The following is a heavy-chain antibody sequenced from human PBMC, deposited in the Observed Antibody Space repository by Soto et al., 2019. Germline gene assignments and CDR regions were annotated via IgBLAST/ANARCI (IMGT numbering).Heavy chain of an antibody. Sequence: EVQLVESGGGLVQPGRSLRLSCAASGFTFDDYAMHWVRQAPGKGLEWVSGISWNSGSIGYADSVKGRFTISRDNAKNSLYLQMNSLRAEDTALYYCAKARVPMVRGARGYFDYWGQGTLVTVSS. D-gene: IGHD3-10*01. CDR2: ISWNSGSI. CDR1: GFTFDDYA. V-gene: IGHV3-9*01. CDR3: AKARVPMVRGARGYFDY. J-gene: IGHJ4*02.